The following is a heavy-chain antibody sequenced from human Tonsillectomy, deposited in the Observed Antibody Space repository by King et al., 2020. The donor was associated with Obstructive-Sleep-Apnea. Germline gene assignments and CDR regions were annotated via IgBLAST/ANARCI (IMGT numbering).Heavy chain of an antibody. D-gene: IGHD6-19*01. CDR2: MKPNSGNT. CDR1: GYTFNNYS. V-gene: IGHV1-8*01. CDR3: ARRSGWCYFDY. Sequence: VQLVESGAEVKKPGASVKGSCKAAGYTFNNYSIIWVRQAPGQELKGMGWMKPNSGNTGYVQMLQVRVTMTRNTSISTAYMELSSLRSEDTAVYYCARRSGWCYFDYWGQGTLVTVSS. J-gene: IGHJ4*02.